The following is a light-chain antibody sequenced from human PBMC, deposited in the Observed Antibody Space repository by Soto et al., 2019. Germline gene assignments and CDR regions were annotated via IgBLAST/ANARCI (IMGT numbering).Light chain of an antibody. CDR3: SSYTTSSTFFYV. CDR1: SSDVGGYNY. CDR2: EVS. V-gene: IGLV2-14*01. Sequence: QSALTQPASVSGSPGQSITISCTGTSSDVGGYNYVSWYQQYPGKAPKLMIYEVSNRPSGVSNRFSGSKSGNTASLTISGLQAEDEADYYCSSYTTSSTFFYVFXIGTKVTVL. J-gene: IGLJ1*01.